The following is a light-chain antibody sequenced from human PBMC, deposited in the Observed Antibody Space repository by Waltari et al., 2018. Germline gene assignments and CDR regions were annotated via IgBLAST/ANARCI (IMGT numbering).Light chain of an antibody. CDR2: DVS. Sequence: QSALTQPPSASGSPAQSVTISCTGTSRDVGGYNYVSWYQQHPDKAPKLMIYDVSKRPSGVPDRFSGSKSGNTASLTVSGLQAEDEADYYCSSYAGSSYVFGTGTKVTVL. V-gene: IGLV2-8*01. J-gene: IGLJ1*01. CDR1: SRDVGGYNY. CDR3: SSYAGSSYV.